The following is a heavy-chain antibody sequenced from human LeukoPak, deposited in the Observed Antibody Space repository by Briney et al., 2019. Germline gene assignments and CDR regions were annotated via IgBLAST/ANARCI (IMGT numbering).Heavy chain of an antibody. Sequence: GESLEISCKGAGSSFTSYWISWVRQMPGKDLEWMGRIDPSDSYTSYSPSFQGHVTISADKSISTAYLQWSSLKASDTAMYYCARHSSGWPYLDYWGQGTLVTVSS. CDR3: ARHSSGWPYLDY. J-gene: IGHJ4*02. CDR2: IDPSDSYT. V-gene: IGHV5-10-1*01. CDR1: GSSFTSYW. D-gene: IGHD6-19*01.